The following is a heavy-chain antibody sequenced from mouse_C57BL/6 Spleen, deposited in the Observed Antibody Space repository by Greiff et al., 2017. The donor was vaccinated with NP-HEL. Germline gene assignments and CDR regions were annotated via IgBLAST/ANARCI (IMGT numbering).Heavy chain of an antibody. V-gene: IGHV1-85*01. D-gene: IGHD1-1*01. J-gene: IGHJ4*01. CDR3: ARRGYYGSVYAMDY. CDR2: IYPRDGST. Sequence: VQLQQSGPELVKPGASVKLSCKASGYTFTSYDINWVKQRPGQGLEWIGWIYPRDGSTKYNEKFKGKATLTVDTSSSTAYMELHSLTSEDSAVYFCARRGYYGSVYAMDYWGQGTSVTVSS. CDR1: GYTFTSYD.